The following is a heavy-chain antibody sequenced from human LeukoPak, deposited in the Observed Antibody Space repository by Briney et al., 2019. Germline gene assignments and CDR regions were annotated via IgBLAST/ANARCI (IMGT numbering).Heavy chain of an antibody. Sequence: PGGPLRLSCAASGFTFSSYEMNWLRQAPGKGLEWGSYISSSGSTIYYADSVKGRFTISRDNAKNSLYLQMNSLRAEDAAVYYCARNPLGTIFDFWGQGTLVTVSS. V-gene: IGHV3-48*03. D-gene: IGHD2-8*01. CDR2: ISSSGSTI. CDR3: ARNPLGTIFDF. CDR1: GFTFSSYE. J-gene: IGHJ4*02.